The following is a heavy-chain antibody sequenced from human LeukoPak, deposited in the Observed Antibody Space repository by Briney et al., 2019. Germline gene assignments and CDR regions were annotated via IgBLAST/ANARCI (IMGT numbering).Heavy chain of an antibody. CDR1: GYPFTTWE. V-gene: IGHV1-8*01. CDR2: VHPNSGNT. CDR3: ARGPRNDP. J-gene: IGHJ5*02. Sequence: ASVKVFCKTSGYPFTTWEINWVRQAAGQGLEWMGWVHPNSGNTAYAQKFQGRVTMTRDTSISTAYMELSGLRSDDTAVYFCARGPRNDPWGQGTLVTVSS. D-gene: IGHD1-14*01.